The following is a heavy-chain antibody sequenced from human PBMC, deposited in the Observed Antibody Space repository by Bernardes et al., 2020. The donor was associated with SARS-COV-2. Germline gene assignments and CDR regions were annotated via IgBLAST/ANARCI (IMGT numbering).Heavy chain of an antibody. CDR1: GFTFSSYS. Sequence: GGSLRLSCAASGFTFSSYSMNWVRQAPGKGLEWVSSISSSSSYIYYADSVKGRFTISRDNAKNSLYLQMNSLRAEDTAVYYCARDEPYYGSGSYGFDPWGQGTLVTVSS. J-gene: IGHJ5*02. CDR2: ISSSSSYI. D-gene: IGHD3-10*01. V-gene: IGHV3-21*01. CDR3: ARDEPYYGSGSYGFDP.